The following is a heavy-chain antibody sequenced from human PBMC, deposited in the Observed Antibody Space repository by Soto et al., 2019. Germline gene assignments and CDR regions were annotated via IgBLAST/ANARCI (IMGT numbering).Heavy chain of an antibody. Sequence: QVQLVQSGAEVKKPGASVKVSCKASGGTFSSYDISWVRQAPGQGLEWMGGIIPIFGTANYAQKFQGRVTITADESTSTAYMELSSLRSEDMAVYYCASAGPAASPFDYWGQGTLVTVSS. CDR3: ASAGPAASPFDY. J-gene: IGHJ4*02. D-gene: IGHD6-25*01. CDR2: IIPIFGTA. V-gene: IGHV1-69*01. CDR1: GGTFSSYD.